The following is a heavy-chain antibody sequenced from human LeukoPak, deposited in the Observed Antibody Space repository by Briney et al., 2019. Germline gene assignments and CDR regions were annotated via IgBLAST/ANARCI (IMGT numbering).Heavy chain of an antibody. CDR1: GFTFSSYW. CDR3: ARGRIQLWKFYYCYGMDV. Sequence: GGSLRLSCAASGFTFSSYWMHWVRQAPGKGLVWVSRINSDGSSTSYADSVKGRFTISRDNAKNTLYLQMNSLRAEDTAVYYCARGRIQLWKFYYCYGMDVWGQGTTVTVSS. CDR2: INSDGSST. D-gene: IGHD5-18*01. V-gene: IGHV3-74*01. J-gene: IGHJ6*02.